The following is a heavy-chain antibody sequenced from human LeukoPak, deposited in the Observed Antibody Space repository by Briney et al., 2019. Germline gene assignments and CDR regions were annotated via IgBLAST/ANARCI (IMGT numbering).Heavy chain of an antibody. J-gene: IGHJ3*02. CDR3: ARLLDNDSSGDPDTFDM. CDR1: GGPISGHY. Sequence: SETLSLTCAVSGGPISGHYWSWIRQPPGKGLEWIGYIYYSGKTYYGSSLRSRVTISVDTSKNHFSLKLTSVTAADTAVYYCARLLDNDSSGDPDTFDMWGQGTMVTVSS. D-gene: IGHD3-22*01. CDR2: IYYSGKT. V-gene: IGHV4-59*11.